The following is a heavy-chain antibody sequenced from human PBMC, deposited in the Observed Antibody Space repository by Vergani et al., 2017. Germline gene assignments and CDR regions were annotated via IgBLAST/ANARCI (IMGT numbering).Heavy chain of an antibody. CDR2: ISAYNGNT. J-gene: IGHJ2*01. CDR3: ARARTAAGTLIWCFDL. V-gene: IGHV1-18*01. D-gene: IGHD6-13*01. Sequence: QVQLVQSGAEVKKPGASVKVSCKASGYIFTTYGLSWLRQAPGQGLEWMGWISAYNGNTNYAQNFQARVTMTTDTSTGTAYMELRSLRSDDTAVYYCARARTAAGTLIWCFDLWGRGTLVTVSS. CDR1: GYIFTTYG.